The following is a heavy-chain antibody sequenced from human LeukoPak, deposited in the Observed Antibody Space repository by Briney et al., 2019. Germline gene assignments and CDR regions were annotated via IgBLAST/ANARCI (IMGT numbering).Heavy chain of an antibody. J-gene: IGHJ4*02. CDR2: IYPDDSNT. CDR3: ARHASWHNSSLYLVD. V-gene: IGHV5-51*01. D-gene: IGHD6-13*01. CDR1: GFTFSTFA. Sequence: GESLRLSCAASGFTFSTFAMTWVRQGPGKGLEWMGIIYPDDSNTRYSPSFQGQVTISADKSISTAYLQWSSLKASDTAMYYCARHASWHNSSLYLVDWGQGTLVTVSS.